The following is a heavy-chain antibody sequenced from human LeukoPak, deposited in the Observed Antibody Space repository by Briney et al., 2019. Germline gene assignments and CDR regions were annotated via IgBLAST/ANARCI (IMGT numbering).Heavy chain of an antibody. CDR1: GFTFGDYA. D-gene: IGHD4-17*01. V-gene: IGHV3-49*04. Sequence: GGSLRLTCTASGFTFGDYAMSWVRHAPGKGLEWVGFIRSKAYGGTTEYAASVKGRFTISRDDSKSIAYLQMNSLKTEDTAVYYCTSDYGDYAFDYWGQGTLVTVSS. CDR3: TSDYGDYAFDY. CDR2: IRSKAYGGTT. J-gene: IGHJ4*02.